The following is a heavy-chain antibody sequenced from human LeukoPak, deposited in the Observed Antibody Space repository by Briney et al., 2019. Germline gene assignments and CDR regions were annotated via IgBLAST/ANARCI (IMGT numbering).Heavy chain of an antibody. CDR2: IYYSGST. D-gene: IGHD2-15*01. Sequence: SETLSLTCTVSGGSFSSYYWSWIRQPPGKGLESIGYIYYSGSTNYNPSLKSRVTISVDTSKNQFSLKLSSVTAADTAVYYCARVAGYCSGGSCYSAEFDYWGQGTLVTVSS. CDR3: ARVAGYCSGGSCYSAEFDY. J-gene: IGHJ4*02. V-gene: IGHV4-59*01. CDR1: GGSFSSYY.